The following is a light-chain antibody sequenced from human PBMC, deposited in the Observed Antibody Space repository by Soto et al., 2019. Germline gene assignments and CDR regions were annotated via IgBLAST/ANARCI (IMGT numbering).Light chain of an antibody. Sequence: QSVLTQPPSASGSPGQSVTISCTGTSSDVGGYNYVSWYQQHPGKAPKLMIYEVSKRPSGVPDRFSGSKSGNTASLTVSGLQAEDEADYYCAAWDDSLNGLVFGGGTKVTVL. V-gene: IGLV2-8*01. J-gene: IGLJ3*02. CDR2: EVS. CDR3: AAWDDSLNGLV. CDR1: SSDVGGYNY.